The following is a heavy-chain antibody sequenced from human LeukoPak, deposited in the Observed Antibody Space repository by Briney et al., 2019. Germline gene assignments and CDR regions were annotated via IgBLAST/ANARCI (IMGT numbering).Heavy chain of an antibody. J-gene: IGHJ4*02. CDR3: AREILAPGKTHDY. Sequence: GGSLRLSCTVSGFTVSSNSMSWVRQAPGKGLVWVSRINDDGSATFYADSVKGRFTISRDNAKNTLFLQINSLRAEDTAVYYCAREILAPGKTHDYWGQGTLVTVSS. CDR2: INDDGSAT. CDR1: GFTVSSNS. V-gene: IGHV3-74*01.